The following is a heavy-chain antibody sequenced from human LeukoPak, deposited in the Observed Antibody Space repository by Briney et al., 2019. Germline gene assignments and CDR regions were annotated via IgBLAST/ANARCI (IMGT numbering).Heavy chain of an antibody. D-gene: IGHD3-10*01. Sequence: GASVKVSCKLSGYSLTHLSIHWVRQAPGKGLEWMGGFDPEEKIRVNAQKFQGRVTMTEDTSTDTAYMELSSLRSEDTAVYYCARGRLGRGVINNWGQGTLVTVSS. CDR3: ARGRLGRGVINN. CDR1: GYSLTHLS. CDR2: FDPEEKIR. V-gene: IGHV1-24*01. J-gene: IGHJ4*02.